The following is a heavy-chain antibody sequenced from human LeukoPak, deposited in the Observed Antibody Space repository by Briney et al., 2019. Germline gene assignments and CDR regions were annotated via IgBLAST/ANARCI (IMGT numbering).Heavy chain of an antibody. CDR2: IYYSGST. CDR3: AREGWLLHYGMDV. Sequence: SETLSLTCTVSGGSISSGGYYWSWIRQHPGKGLEWIGYIYYSGSTYYNPSLKSRVTISVDTSKNQFSLKLSSVTAADTAVYYCAREGWLLHYGMDVWGQGTTVTVSS. D-gene: IGHD5-12*01. J-gene: IGHJ6*02. CDR1: GGSISSGGYY. V-gene: IGHV4-31*03.